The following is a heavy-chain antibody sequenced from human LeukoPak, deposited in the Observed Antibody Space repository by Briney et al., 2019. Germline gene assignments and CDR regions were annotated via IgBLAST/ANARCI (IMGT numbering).Heavy chain of an antibody. CDR1: GFTFSSYS. V-gene: IGHV3-21*01. CDR3: ARTRSDDYVWGSYRSYYFDY. D-gene: IGHD3-16*02. Sequence: PGGSLRLSCAASGFTFSSYSMNWVRQAPGKGLEWVSSISSNSSYIYYADSAKGRFTISRDNAKNSLYLQMNSLRAEDTAVYYCARTRSDDYVWGSYRSYYFDYWGQGTLVTVSS. CDR2: ISSNSSYI. J-gene: IGHJ4*02.